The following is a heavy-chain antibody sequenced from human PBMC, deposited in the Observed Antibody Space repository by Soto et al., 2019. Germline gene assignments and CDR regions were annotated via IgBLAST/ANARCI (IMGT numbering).Heavy chain of an antibody. J-gene: IGHJ4*02. V-gene: IGHV1-69*13. CDR1: GGTFSSYA. CDR2: IIPIFGTA. D-gene: IGHD3-22*01. Sequence: ASVKVSGKASGGTFSSYAISWVRQAPGQGLEWMGGIIPIFGTANYAQKFQGRVTITADESTSTAYMELSSLRSEDTAVYYCAVGPDYYDSSGNLNWGQGTLVTVSS. CDR3: AVGPDYYDSSGNLN.